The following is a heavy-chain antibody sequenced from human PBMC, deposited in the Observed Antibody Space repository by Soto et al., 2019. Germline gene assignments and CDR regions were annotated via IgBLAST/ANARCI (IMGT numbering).Heavy chain of an antibody. CDR2: IRSKANSYAT. J-gene: IGHJ6*02. D-gene: IGHD3-10*01. CDR1: WLPFSGSA. Sequence: VGSRRLSCAASWLPFSGSAMHWVRQASGKGLEWVGRIRSKANSYATAYAASVKGRFTISRDYSKNTAYLQMNSLITEDRAVYYCTTQSRSAGEVFYYYYCMDVWGQGTTVTVSS. V-gene: IGHV3-73*01. CDR3: TTQSRSAGEVFYYYYCMDV.